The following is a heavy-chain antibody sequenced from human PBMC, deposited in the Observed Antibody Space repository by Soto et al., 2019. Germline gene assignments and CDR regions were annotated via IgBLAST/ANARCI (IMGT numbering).Heavy chain of an antibody. V-gene: IGHV1-2*04. CDR3: ARRGYCTNGVCSNWFDP. Sequence: ASVKVSCKASGYTFTGYYMHWVRQAPGQGLEWMGWINPNSGGTNYAQKFQGWVTMTRDTSISTAYMELRSLRSDDTAVYYCARRGYCTNGVCSNWFDPWGQRTLVTVSS. J-gene: IGHJ5*02. D-gene: IGHD2-8*01. CDR2: INPNSGGT. CDR1: GYTFTGYY.